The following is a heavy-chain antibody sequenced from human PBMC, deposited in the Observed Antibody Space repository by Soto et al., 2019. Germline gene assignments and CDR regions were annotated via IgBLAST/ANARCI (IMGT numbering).Heavy chain of an antibody. CDR1: GGSFSGYY. CDR3: AGTTSHQWDYMDV. Sequence: TSETLSLTCAVYGGSFSGYYWSWIRQPPGKGLEWIGEINHSGSTNYNPSLKSRVTISVDTSKNQFSLKLSSVTAADTAVYYCAGTTSHQWDYMDVWGKGTTVTVSS. D-gene: IGHD1-7*01. J-gene: IGHJ6*03. CDR2: INHSGST. V-gene: IGHV4-34*01.